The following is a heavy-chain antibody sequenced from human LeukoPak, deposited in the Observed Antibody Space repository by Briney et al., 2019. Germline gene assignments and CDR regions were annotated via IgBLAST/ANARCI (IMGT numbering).Heavy chain of an antibody. CDR1: GYSFTSYW. CDR2: IDPSDSYT. D-gene: IGHD5-24*01. CDR3: ARQGHNFFDY. V-gene: IGHV5-10-1*01. Sequence: GESRDFSCKGSGYSFTSYWFSWVRQMPGGGLEWMGRIDPSDSYTNYSPSFQGHVTISADKSISTAYLQWSTLKASDAAMYYCARQGHNFFDYWGQGAL. J-gene: IGHJ4*02.